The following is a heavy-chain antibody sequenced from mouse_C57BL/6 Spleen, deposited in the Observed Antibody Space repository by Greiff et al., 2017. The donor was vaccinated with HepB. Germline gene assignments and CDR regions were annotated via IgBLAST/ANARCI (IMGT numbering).Heavy chain of an antibody. CDR3: ARANDYGISSGWFAY. CDR2: IYPSDSET. J-gene: IGHJ3*01. CDR1: GYTFTSYW. Sequence: QVQLQQPGAELVRPGASVKLSCKASGYTFTSYWMDWVKQRPGQGLEWIGNIYPSDSETHYNQKFKDKATLTVDKSTSTAYMQLSSLTPEDTAVYYCARANDYGISSGWFAYWGQGTLVTVSA. V-gene: IGHV1-61*01. D-gene: IGHD1-1*01.